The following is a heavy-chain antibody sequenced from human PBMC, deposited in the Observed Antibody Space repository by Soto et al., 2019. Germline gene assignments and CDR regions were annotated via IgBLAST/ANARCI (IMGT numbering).Heavy chain of an antibody. V-gene: IGHV3-23*01. D-gene: IGHD2-15*01. CDR2: ISGSGGST. J-gene: IGHJ5*02. CDR3: AKDFPGYCSGGSCYRPTVANWFDP. CDR1: GFTFSSYA. Sequence: EVQLLESGGGLVQPGGSLRLSCAASGFTFSSYAMSWVRQAPGKGLEWVSAISGSGGSTYYADSVKGRFTISRDNSKNTLYLQMNSLRAEDTAVYYCAKDFPGYCSGGSCYRPTVANWFDPWGQGTLVTVSS.